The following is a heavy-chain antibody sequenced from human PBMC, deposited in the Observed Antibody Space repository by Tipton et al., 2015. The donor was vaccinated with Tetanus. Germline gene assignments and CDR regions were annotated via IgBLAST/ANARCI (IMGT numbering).Heavy chain of an antibody. Sequence: TLSLTCTVSGGSISSDGHYWSWIRQHPVKGLEWIGHIHYRGDSYHSSSLRSRVTISLDTSKNQFSLKLSSVTAADTAVYYCASHYGSGSDDAFDIWGQGTMVTVSS. CDR2: IHYRGDS. J-gene: IGHJ3*02. CDR1: GGSISSDGHY. D-gene: IGHD3-10*01. V-gene: IGHV4-31*03. CDR3: ASHYGSGSDDAFDI.